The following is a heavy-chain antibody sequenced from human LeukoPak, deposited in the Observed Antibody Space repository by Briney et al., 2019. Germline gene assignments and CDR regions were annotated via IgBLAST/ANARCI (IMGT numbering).Heavy chain of an antibody. Sequence: KPSETLSLTCTVSGGSISSYYWSWIRQPPGKGLEWIGYIYYSGSTKSNPSLKSRVTISVDTSKSQFSLKLSSVTAADTAVYYCARSYYGGNLSFFDYWGQGTLVTVSS. V-gene: IGHV4-59*01. CDR1: GGSISSYY. CDR3: ARSYYGGNLSFFDY. CDR2: IYYSGST. D-gene: IGHD4-23*01. J-gene: IGHJ4*02.